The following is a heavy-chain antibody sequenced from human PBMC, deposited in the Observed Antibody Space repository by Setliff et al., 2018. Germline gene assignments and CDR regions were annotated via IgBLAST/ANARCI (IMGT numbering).Heavy chain of an antibody. V-gene: IGHV1-69*06. D-gene: IGHD2-15*01. J-gene: IGHJ6*03. CDR1: GGTFSSYV. Sequence: GASVKVSCKASGGTFSSYVISWVRQAPGQGLEWMGGIIPILGTANYAQKFPGRVTITADKTSTRAYMELSSLRSDDAAVYYCARGIRQYCSGSYCPGYMDVWGTGTTVTVSS. CDR3: ARGIRQYCSGSYCPGYMDV. CDR2: IIPILGTA.